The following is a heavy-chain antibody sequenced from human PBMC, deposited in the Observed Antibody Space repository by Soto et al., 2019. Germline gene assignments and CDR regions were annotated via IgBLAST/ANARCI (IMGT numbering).Heavy chain of an antibody. V-gene: IGHV1-2*02. CDR3: AKIYTWNEWQGGSDY. J-gene: IGHJ4*02. D-gene: IGHD3-3*01. Sequence: QVHLEQSGAEVKKAGASVKISCKASGYSFAAYYINWVRQVSGQGLEWMEWINPNTGVTDYAQKFQGRVTLTRDTSIKTAYLELTSLRSDDTAVYYCAKIYTWNEWQGGSDYWGQGTLLTVSS. CDR1: GYSFAAYY. CDR2: INPNTGVT.